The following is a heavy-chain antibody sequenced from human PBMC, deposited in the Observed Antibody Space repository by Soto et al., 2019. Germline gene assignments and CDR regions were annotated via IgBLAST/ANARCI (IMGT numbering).Heavy chain of an antibody. Sequence: QVQLVQSGAEVKKPGASVKVSCKASGYTFTSYGISWVRQAPGQGLEWMGWISAYNGNTNYAQKLQGRVTMTTDTXXSTAYMELRSLRSDDTAVYYCATAYCSSPSCSNDYWGQVTLVTVSS. CDR1: GYTFTSYG. D-gene: IGHD2-2*01. J-gene: IGHJ4*02. CDR2: ISAYNGNT. V-gene: IGHV1-18*01. CDR3: ATAYCSSPSCSNDY.